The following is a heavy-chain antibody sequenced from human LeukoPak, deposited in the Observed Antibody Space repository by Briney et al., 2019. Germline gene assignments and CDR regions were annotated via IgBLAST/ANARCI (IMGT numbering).Heavy chain of an antibody. V-gene: IGHV4-59*08. CDR3: ARSWYYGSGRYYPDWFDP. Sequence: PSETLSLTCTVSGGSISSYYWSWIRQPPGKGLEWIGYIYYSGSTNYNPSLKSRVTISVDTSKNQFSLKLSSVTAADTAVYYCARSWYYGSGRYYPDWFDPWGQGTLVTVSS. CDR2: IYYSGST. D-gene: IGHD3-10*01. J-gene: IGHJ5*02. CDR1: GGSISSYY.